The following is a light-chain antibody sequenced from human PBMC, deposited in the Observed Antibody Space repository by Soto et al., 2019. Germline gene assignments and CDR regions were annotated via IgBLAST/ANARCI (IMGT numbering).Light chain of an antibody. CDR1: QGIGNY. CDR3: QNYNRVPLT. J-gene: IGKJ4*01. Sequence: DIQMTQSPSSLSASVGDRVTITCRASQGIGNYLAWYQQKPGKVPKFLIYAASTLQSGVPSRFSGRGSGTDFALSISSLQPEDVATYYCQNYNRVPLTFCGGTKVEIK. V-gene: IGKV1-27*01. CDR2: AAS.